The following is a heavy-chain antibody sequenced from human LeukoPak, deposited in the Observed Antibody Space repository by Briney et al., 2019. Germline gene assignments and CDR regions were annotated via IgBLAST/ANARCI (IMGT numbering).Heavy chain of an antibody. Sequence: GGSLRLSCAASGFTFSSYWMHWVRQAPGKGLVWVSRINSDGSSTNYADSVKGRSTISRDNAKNTLYLQMNSLRAEDTAVYYCARDRVGLTTGSPHYWGQGTLVTVSS. CDR2: INSDGSST. V-gene: IGHV3-74*01. CDR3: ARDRVGLTTGSPHY. J-gene: IGHJ4*02. D-gene: IGHD1-26*01. CDR1: GFTFSSYW.